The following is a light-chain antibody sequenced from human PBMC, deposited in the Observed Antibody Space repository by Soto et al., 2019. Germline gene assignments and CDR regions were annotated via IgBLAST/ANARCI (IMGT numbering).Light chain of an antibody. V-gene: IGLV2-8*01. CDR2: EVT. CDR1: SSDVGFYNF. J-gene: IGLJ1*01. Sequence: QSVLTQPPSASGSPGQSLTISCTGTSSDVGFYNFVSWYQQRPGKAPKLVIYEVTKRPSGVPDRFSGSKSGSTASLTVSGLQADDEADYYCASYAGTRLFVFGIGTKVTVL. CDR3: ASYAGTRLFV.